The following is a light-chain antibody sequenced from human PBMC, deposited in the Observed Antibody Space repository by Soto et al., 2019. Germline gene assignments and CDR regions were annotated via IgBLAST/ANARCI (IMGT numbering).Light chain of an antibody. CDR1: QSVSSN. V-gene: IGKV3-15*01. J-gene: IGKJ4*01. CDR2: GTS. CDR3: QQYNDSTPLT. Sequence: MTPSPATLAVSPGERATLSCRASQSVSSNLAWYQQTPGQAPRLLIYGTSTRATGVPARFSGSGSGTESTLTISNLQSQDFAAYYCQQYNDSTPLTFGGGTKVDIK.